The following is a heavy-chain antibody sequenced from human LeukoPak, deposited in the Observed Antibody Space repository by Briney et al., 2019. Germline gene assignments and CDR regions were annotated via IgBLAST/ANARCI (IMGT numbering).Heavy chain of an antibody. D-gene: IGHD3-3*01. CDR3: ARGGDLRFLEWFPTEYYFDY. V-gene: IGHV1-18*01. CDR2: ISAYNGNT. J-gene: IGHJ4*02. Sequence: ASVKVSCKASGYSFISNGITWVRQAPGQGLEWMGWISAYNGNTNYAQKFQGRVTMTRDTSTSTAYMELSRLRSDDTAVYYCARGGDLRFLEWFPTEYYFDYWGQGTLVTVSS. CDR1: GYSFISNG.